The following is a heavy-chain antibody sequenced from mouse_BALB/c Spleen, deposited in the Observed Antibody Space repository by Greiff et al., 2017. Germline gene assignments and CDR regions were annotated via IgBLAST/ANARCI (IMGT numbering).Heavy chain of an antibody. Sequence: VQLQQSGPELVKPGASVKISCTASGYSFTGYFMNWVMQSHGKSLEWIGRINPYNGDTFYNQKFKGKATLTVDKSSSTAHMELRSLASEDSAVYYGALITTVVARNAIDYWGQGTSVTVSS. CDR2: INPYNGDT. V-gene: IGHV1-20*02. CDR3: ALITTVVARNAIDY. CDR1: GYSFTGYF. D-gene: IGHD1-1*01. J-gene: IGHJ4*01.